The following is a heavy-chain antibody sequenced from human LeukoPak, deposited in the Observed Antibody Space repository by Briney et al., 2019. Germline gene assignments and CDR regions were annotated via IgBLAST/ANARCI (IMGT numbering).Heavy chain of an antibody. J-gene: IGHJ4*02. CDR1: GGSISSSSYY. CDR3: ARLHPYYFDY. CDR2: IYYSGST. V-gene: IGHV4-39*01. Sequence: WETLTLTCTVSGGSISSSSYYWGWIRQPPGKGLEWIGSIYYSGSTYYNPSLKSRVTISVDTSKNQFSLKLSSVTAADTAVYYCARLHPYYFDYWGQGTLVTVSS.